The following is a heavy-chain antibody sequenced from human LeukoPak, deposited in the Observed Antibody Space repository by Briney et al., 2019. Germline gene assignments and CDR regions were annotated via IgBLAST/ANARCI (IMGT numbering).Heavy chain of an antibody. CDR2: IDPKRGVT. Sequence: ASVKVSCKAPGYNFTGYLIHWVRQAPGQGLEWMGWIDPKRGVTRYAQKFQGRVTLTRDTPITTVYMELTSLRSDDTAVYFCARFGEDGDDMDVWGEGTTVTVSS. CDR3: ARFGEDGDDMDV. CDR1: GYNFTGYL. J-gene: IGHJ6*03. V-gene: IGHV1-2*02. D-gene: IGHD3-16*01.